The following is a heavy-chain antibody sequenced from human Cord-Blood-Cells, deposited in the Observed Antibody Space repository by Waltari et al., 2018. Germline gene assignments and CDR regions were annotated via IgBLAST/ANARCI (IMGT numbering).Heavy chain of an antibody. CDR1: GYSISSGYY. CDR3: ATLRVFWNGGGGFDY. D-gene: IGHD1-1*01. J-gene: IGHJ4*02. Sequence: QVQLQESGPGLVKPSETLSLTCAVSGYSISSGYYWGWIRQPPGKGLEWIGSIYHSGGTYSNPSPKGRVTISVDTSKIQFSLKLSSVTAADTAVYYCATLRVFWNGGGGFDYWGQGTLVTVSS. CDR2: IYHSGGT. V-gene: IGHV4-38-2*01.